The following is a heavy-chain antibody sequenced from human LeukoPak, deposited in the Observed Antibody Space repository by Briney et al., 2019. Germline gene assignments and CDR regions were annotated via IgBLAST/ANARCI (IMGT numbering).Heavy chain of an antibody. CDR3: ARDGADGVYDGAFDI. Sequence: SETLSVTCTVSRGSISSYYWSWIRQPPGKGLEWIGYISYSGSTNYNPSLKSRVTISVDTSKNHFSLRLNSVTAADTAVYYCARDGADGVYDGAFDIWGERTTVTVSS. V-gene: IGHV4-59*01. J-gene: IGHJ3*02. CDR2: ISYSGST. D-gene: IGHD5/OR15-5a*01. CDR1: RGSISSYY.